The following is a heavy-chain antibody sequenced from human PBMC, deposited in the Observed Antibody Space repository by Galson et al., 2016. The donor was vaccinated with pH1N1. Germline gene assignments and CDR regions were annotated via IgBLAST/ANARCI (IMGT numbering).Heavy chain of an antibody. CDR2: IHSNGAT. D-gene: IGHD3-16*01. J-gene: IGHJ4*02. Sequence: LSLTCTVSGGSINNYYWSWIRQPPGRGLEWIGFIHSNGATNYKPSLKSRLTMSIDTSKNQFSLRLSSVTAADTAIYYCTRSRASSGERVFDYWGQGALVTVSS. V-gene: IGHV4-4*09. CDR1: GGSINNYY. CDR3: TRSRASSGERVFDY.